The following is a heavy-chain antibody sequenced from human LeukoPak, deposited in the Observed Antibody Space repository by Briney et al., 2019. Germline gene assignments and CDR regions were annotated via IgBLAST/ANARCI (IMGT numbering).Heavy chain of an antibody. CDR1: GDSVSSNSAT. J-gene: IGHJ4*02. Sequence: SQTLSLTCAISGDSVSSNSATWNWIRQSPSRGLEWLGRTYYRSKWSYDYAASVKSRITSNSDTSKNQFSLQLNSVTPEDTAVYFCARALGVTFDYWGQGTLVTVSS. CDR3: ARALGVTFDY. D-gene: IGHD3-10*01. V-gene: IGHV6-1*01. CDR2: TYYRSKWSY.